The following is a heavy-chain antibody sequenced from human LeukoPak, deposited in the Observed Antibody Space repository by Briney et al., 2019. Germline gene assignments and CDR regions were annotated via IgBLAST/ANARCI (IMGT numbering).Heavy chain of an antibody. D-gene: IGHD6-13*01. CDR1: GFTFSNFA. Sequence: GGSLRLSCAASGFTFSNFAMSWVRQAPGKGLEWVSGISGPTGDAYYADSVKGRFTISRDNFQSMLYLQMNTLGAEDTALYYCAKSVSFISAAGIFDHWGQGTQVTVSS. CDR3: AKSVSFISAAGIFDH. J-gene: IGHJ4*02. CDR2: ISGPTGDA. V-gene: IGHV3-23*01.